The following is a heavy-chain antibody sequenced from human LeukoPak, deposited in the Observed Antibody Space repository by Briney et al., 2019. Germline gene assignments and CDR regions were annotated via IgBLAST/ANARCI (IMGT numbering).Heavy chain of an antibody. V-gene: IGHV4-4*07. D-gene: IGHD3-22*01. J-gene: IGHJ4*02. Sequence: PSETLSLTCTVSGGSISSYYWSWIRQPAGKGLEWIGRIYTSGSTNYNPSLKSRVTMSVDTSKNQFSLKLSSVTAADTAVYYCARMYYYDSSGYYYFDYWGQGILVTVSS. CDR1: GGSISSYY. CDR2: IYTSGST. CDR3: ARMYYYDSSGYYYFDY.